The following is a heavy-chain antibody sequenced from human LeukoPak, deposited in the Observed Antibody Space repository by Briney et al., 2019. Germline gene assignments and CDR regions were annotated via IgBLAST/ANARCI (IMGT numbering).Heavy chain of an antibody. V-gene: IGHV3-30*04. D-gene: IGHD3-10*01. J-gene: IGHJ4*02. CDR2: ISDDGSGK. CDR3: ARELSGSYHFDE. CDR1: GFTFTSYA. Sequence: GGSLRLSCEASGFTFTSYAMHWVRQGPGKGPEWVAVISDDGSGKYYAGSVKGRFTISRDNSKYTLNLQMNSLRDEDTAVYYCARELSGSYHFDEWGQGTLVTVSS.